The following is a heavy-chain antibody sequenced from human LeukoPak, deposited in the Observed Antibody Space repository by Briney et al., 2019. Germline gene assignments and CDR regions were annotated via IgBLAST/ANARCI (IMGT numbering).Heavy chain of an antibody. CDR3: AKDRRYCSSTSCYARGGTNLEDYYYYGMDV. V-gene: IGHV3-23*01. Sequence: PEGSLRLSCAASGFTFSSYAMSWVRQAPGKGLEWVSAISGSGGSTYYADSVKGRFTISRDNSKNTLYLQMNSLRAEDTAVYYCAKDRRYCSSTSCYARGGTNLEDYYYYGMDVWGQGTTVTVSS. D-gene: IGHD2-2*01. J-gene: IGHJ6*02. CDR1: GFTFSSYA. CDR2: ISGSGGST.